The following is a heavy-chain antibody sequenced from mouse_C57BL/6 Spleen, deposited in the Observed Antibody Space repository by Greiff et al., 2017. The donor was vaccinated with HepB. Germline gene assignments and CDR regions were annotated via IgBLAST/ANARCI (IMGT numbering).Heavy chain of an antibody. J-gene: IGHJ2*01. Sequence: VQLQQSGAELVRPGASVTLSCKASGYTFTDYEMHWVKQTPVHGLEWIGAIDPETGGTAYNQKFKGKAILTADKSSSTAYMELRSLTSEDSAVYYCTRREENSSGYFDYWGQGTTLTVSS. CDR2: IDPETGGT. V-gene: IGHV1-15*01. CDR1: GYTFTDYE. CDR3: TRREENSSGYFDY. D-gene: IGHD3-2*02.